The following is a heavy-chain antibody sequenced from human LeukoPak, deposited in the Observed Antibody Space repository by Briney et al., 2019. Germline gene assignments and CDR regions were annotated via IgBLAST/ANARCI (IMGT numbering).Heavy chain of an antibody. CDR3: ARVARERNPANWNDLDY. J-gene: IGHJ4*02. D-gene: IGHD1-1*01. CDR1: GGTFSSYA. Sequence: ASVKVSCKASGGTFSSYAISWVRQAPGQGLEWMGGIIPIFGTANYAQKFQGRVTITADESTSTAYMELSSLRSEDTAVYYCARVARERNPANWNDLDYWGQGTLVTVSS. V-gene: IGHV1-69*13. CDR2: IIPIFGTA.